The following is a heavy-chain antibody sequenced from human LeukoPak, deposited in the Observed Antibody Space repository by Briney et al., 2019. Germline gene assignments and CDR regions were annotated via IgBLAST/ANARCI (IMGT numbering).Heavy chain of an antibody. D-gene: IGHD2-15*01. CDR1: GYTFTGYY. J-gene: IGHJ4*02. Sequence: RASVKVSCKASGYTFTGYYMHWVRQAPGQGLEWMGRINANSGATNYAQSFQGRVTMTRDTTISTAYMELRRLRSDDTAVYYCARERAVQGYCSGGSCYINDYWGQGTLVTVSS. CDR2: INANSGAT. V-gene: IGHV1-2*06. CDR3: ARERAVQGYCSGGSCYINDY.